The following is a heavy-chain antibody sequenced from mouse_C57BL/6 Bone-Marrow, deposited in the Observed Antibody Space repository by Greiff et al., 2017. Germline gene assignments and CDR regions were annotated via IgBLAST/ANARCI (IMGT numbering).Heavy chain of an antibody. CDR3: ARWPTVVATPYCYFDV. V-gene: IGHV1-82*01. CDR1: GYAFSSSW. CDR2: IYPGDGDT. J-gene: IGHJ1*03. Sequence: QVQLQQSGPELVKPGASVKISCKASGYAFSSSWMNWVKQRPGKGLEWIGRIYPGDGDTNYNGKFKGKATLTADKSSSTAYMQLSSLTSEDSAVYFCARWPTVVATPYCYFDVWGTGTTVTVSS. D-gene: IGHD1-1*01.